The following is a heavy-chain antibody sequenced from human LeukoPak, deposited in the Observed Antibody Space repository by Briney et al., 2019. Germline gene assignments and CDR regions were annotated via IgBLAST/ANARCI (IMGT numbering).Heavy chain of an antibody. CDR3: ARGENSYGPYYFDY. Sequence: GGSLRLSCAASGFTFSSYWMSWVRQAPGKGLEWVANIKQDGSEKHYVDSVKGRFTISRDNAKKSLFLHMNSLRAEDTAVYYCARGENSYGPYYFDYWGQGTLVTVSS. CDR1: GFTFSSYW. V-gene: IGHV3-7*01. D-gene: IGHD5-18*01. CDR2: IKQDGSEK. J-gene: IGHJ4*02.